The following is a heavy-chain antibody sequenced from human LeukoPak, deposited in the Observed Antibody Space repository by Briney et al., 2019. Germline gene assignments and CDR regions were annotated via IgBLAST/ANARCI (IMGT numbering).Heavy chain of an antibody. Sequence: GGSLRPSCAASGFGFSSYDMSWVRQAPGKGLEWVSAISGSVSGFGSPTKYADSVKGRFTISRDNSKKTLYLQMNSLRAEDAAVYYCAKGKINHNGAFDIWGQGTVVTVSS. CDR3: AKGKINHNGAFDI. CDR2: ISGSVSGFGSPT. J-gene: IGHJ3*02. D-gene: IGHD2-8*01. CDR1: GFGFSSYD. V-gene: IGHV3-23*01.